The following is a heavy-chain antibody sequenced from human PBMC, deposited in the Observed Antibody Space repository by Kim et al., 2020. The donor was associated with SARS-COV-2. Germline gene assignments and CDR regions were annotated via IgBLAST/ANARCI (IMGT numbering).Heavy chain of an antibody. Sequence: GGSLRLSCAASGFTFSTYAMTWVRQAPGKGLEWVSTVSGSGGSYYADSVKGRFTSSRDNSKDTLYLQMNSLRDEDTAAYYCAKEGGGSWYYFDLWGQGT. CDR2: VSGSGGS. V-gene: IGHV3-23*01. CDR1: GFTFSTYA. J-gene: IGHJ4*02. CDR3: AKEGGGSWYYFDL. D-gene: IGHD6-13*01.